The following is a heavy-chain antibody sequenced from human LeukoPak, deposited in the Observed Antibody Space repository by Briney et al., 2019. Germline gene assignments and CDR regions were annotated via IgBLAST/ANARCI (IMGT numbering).Heavy chain of an antibody. D-gene: IGHD6-19*01. CDR3: ALGIAVAGNIFDY. V-gene: IGHV3-11*01. J-gene: IGHJ4*02. Sequence: PGGFLRLSCAASGFTFSDYYMSWIRQAPGKGLEGVSYISSSGSTIYYADSVKGRFTISRGNAKNSLYLQMNSLRAEDTAVYYCALGIAVAGNIFDYWGQGTLVTVSS. CDR2: ISSSGSTI. CDR1: GFTFSDYY.